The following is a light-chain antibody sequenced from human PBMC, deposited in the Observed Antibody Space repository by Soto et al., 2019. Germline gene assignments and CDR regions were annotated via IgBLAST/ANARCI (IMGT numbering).Light chain of an antibody. Sequence: PGQRATLSCRASQSISTYLAWYQVKPGQAPRLLIYQTSIRAAGIPARFSASGSGTDFTLTISDVQPEDFALYYCHQRQSWPRTFGQGTKVDIK. CDR1: QSISTY. J-gene: IGKJ1*01. V-gene: IGKV3-11*01. CDR2: QTS. CDR3: HQRQSWPRT.